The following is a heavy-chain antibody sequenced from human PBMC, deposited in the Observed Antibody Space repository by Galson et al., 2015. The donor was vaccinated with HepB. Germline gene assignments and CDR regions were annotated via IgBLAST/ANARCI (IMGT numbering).Heavy chain of an antibody. CDR1: GGTFSSYA. Sequence: SVKVSCKASGGTFSSYAISWVRQAPGQGLEWMGGIIPIFGTANYAQKFQGRVTITADESTSTAYMELSSLRSEDTAVYYCASQDTAMVTLYYYYGMDVWGQGTTVTVSS. CDR2: IIPIFGTA. V-gene: IGHV1-69*13. J-gene: IGHJ6*02. CDR3: ASQDTAMVTLYYYYGMDV. D-gene: IGHD5-18*01.